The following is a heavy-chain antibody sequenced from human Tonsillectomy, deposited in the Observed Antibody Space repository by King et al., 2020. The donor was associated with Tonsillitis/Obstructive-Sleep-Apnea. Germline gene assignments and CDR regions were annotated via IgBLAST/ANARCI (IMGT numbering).Heavy chain of an antibody. Sequence: VQLVESGGGLVQPGRSLRLSCAASGFTFDDYAMYWVRQAPGKGREWVSGISWNSGTINYADSVKGRFTISRDNVKKSLYLQMNSLRAEDTALYYCAKVLIIATAGSPGDAFDIWGQGTVVTVTT. D-gene: IGHD6-13*01. CDR3: AKVLIIATAGSPGDAFDI. V-gene: IGHV3-9*01. CDR1: GFTFDDYA. J-gene: IGHJ3*02. CDR2: ISWNSGTI.